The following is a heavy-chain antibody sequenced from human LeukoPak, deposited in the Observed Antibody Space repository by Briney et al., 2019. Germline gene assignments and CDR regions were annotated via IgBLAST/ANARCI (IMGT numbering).Heavy chain of an antibody. CDR2: FDPEDGET. Sequence: ASVKVSCKVSGYTLTELSMHWVRQAPGKGLEWMGGFDPEDGETIYAQKFQGRVTMTTDTSTSTAYMELRSLRSDDTAVYYCARGVAAAPFDYWGQGTLVTVSS. CDR1: GYTLTELS. D-gene: IGHD6-13*01. V-gene: IGHV1-24*01. CDR3: ARGVAAAPFDY. J-gene: IGHJ4*02.